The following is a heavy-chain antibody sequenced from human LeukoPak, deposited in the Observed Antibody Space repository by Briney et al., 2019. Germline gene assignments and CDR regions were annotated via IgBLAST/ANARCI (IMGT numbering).Heavy chain of an antibody. CDR1: GFTFSNYW. V-gene: IGHV3-74*01. J-gene: IGHJ4*02. Sequence: PGGSLRLSCAASGFTFSNYWMHWVRQAPGKGLVWVSRIKSDGSTTNYADSVKGRFTISRDNAKNTLYLQLDSLRAEDTAVYYCWNFRRDDYNTGVSWGQGTLVTVSS. D-gene: IGHD5-24*01. CDR3: WNFRRDDYNTGVS. CDR2: IKSDGSTT.